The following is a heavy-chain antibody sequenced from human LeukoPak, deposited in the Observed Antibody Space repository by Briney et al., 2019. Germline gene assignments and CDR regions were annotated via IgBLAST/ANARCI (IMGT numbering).Heavy chain of an antibody. CDR1: GYTFTGYY. Sequence: ASVKVSCKASGYTFTGYYTHWVRQAPGQGLEWMGWINPNSGGTNYAQKFQGRVTMTRDTSISTAYMELSRLRSDDTAVYYCARETGEIFGVVAYGAFDIWGQGTMVTVSS. CDR2: INPNSGGT. V-gene: IGHV1-2*02. J-gene: IGHJ3*02. D-gene: IGHD3-3*01. CDR3: ARETGEIFGVVAYGAFDI.